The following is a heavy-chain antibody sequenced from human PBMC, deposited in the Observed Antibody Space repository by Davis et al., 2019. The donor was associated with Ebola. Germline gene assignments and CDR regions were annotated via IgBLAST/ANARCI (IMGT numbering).Heavy chain of an antibody. J-gene: IGHJ6*02. CDR1: GFTFSSYG. V-gene: IGHV3-30*03. Sequence: PGGSLRLSCAASGFTFSSYGMHWVRQAPGKGLEWVAVISYDGSNKYYADSVKGRFTISRDNSKNTLYLQMNSLRAEDTAVYYCARDQEYYYGSGSYYRPLYYYYGMDVWGQGTTVTVSS. D-gene: IGHD3-10*01. CDR2: ISYDGSNK. CDR3: ARDQEYYYGSGSYYRPLYYYYGMDV.